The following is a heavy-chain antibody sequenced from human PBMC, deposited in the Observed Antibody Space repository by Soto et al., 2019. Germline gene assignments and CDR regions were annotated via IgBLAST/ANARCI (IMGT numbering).Heavy chain of an antibody. V-gene: IGHV3-30*04. CDR1: GFTFSNFA. Sequence: QVQLVESGGGVVQPGGSLRLSCAASGFTFSNFAMHWVRQAPGKGLEWVAVTSYDGKNKDYADSVKGRFTISRDNSKKTVFLQMNSLRPEDTAVYYCARERAIAATGLFYYWGQGTLVTVSS. J-gene: IGHJ4*02. D-gene: IGHD6-13*01. CDR2: TSYDGKNK. CDR3: ARERAIAATGLFYY.